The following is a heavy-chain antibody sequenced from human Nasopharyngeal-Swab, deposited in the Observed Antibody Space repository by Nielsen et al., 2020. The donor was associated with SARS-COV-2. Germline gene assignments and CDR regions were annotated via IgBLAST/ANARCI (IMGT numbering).Heavy chain of an antibody. D-gene: IGHD2-2*01. J-gene: IGHJ6*02. CDR3: AREGGYCSSTSCPRVGMDV. Sequence: SETLSLTCAVYGGSFSGYYWSWIRQPPGKGLEWIGEINHSGSTNYNPSLKSRVTISVDTSKNQFSLKLSSVTAADTAVYYCAREGGYCSSTSCPRVGMDVWCQGTTVTVSS. CDR1: GGSFSGYY. CDR2: INHSGST. V-gene: IGHV4-34*01.